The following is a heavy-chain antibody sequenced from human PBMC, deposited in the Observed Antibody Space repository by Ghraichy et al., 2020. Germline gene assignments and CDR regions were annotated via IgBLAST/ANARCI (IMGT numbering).Heavy chain of an antibody. V-gene: IGHV3-53*01. CDR1: GFTVSSNY. J-gene: IGHJ3*02. CDR2: ISSGGTI. Sequence: GGSLRLSCAASGFTVSSNYMSWVRQAPGKGLEWVSIISSGGTIYYADSVKGRFTISRDNSKNTLYLQMNSLRAEDTAVYYCARDRPDHLGPFDIWGQGTMVTVSS. CDR3: ARDRPDHLGPFDI.